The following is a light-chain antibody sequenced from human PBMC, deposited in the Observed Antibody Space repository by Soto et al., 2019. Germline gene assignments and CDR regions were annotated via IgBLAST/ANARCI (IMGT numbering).Light chain of an antibody. CDR1: QSVSSSY. V-gene: IGKV3-20*01. J-gene: IGKJ2*01. Sequence: EIVLTQSPGTLSLSPGERATLSCRASQSVSSSYLAWYQQKPGQAPRLLIYGTSSRATGIPDRFSGSGYGTDFTLTISRLEPEDFAVYYCQQYGSSPYTFGQGTTLEIK. CDR2: GTS. CDR3: QQYGSSPYT.